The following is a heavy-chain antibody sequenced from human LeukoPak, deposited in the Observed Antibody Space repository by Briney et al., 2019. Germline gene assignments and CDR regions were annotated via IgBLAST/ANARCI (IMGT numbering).Heavy chain of an antibody. V-gene: IGHV4-59*11. J-gene: IGHJ4*02. Sequence: SETRSLTCTVPGGPISSHYWSWIRQPPGKGLEWIGYIYYSGSTNYNPSLKSRVTISVDTSKNQLSLNMSSVTAAETAVYYCARFSLVATTEGFDYWGQGTLVTVSS. CDR2: IYYSGST. D-gene: IGHD2-15*01. CDR3: ARFSLVATTEGFDY. CDR1: GGPISSHY.